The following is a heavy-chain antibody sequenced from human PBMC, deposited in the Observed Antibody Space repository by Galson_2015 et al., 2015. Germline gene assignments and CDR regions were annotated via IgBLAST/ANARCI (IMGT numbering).Heavy chain of an antibody. Sequence: SLRLSCAVSGFTLSEYDIHWVRQAPGKGLEWLTVTTFDGKYHLYSDSAKGRFSSFRDYSRNTVYVQMNNLRPEDTAVYYCARDREDHCNGLCAEGAFEIWGQGTMVTVSS. CDR1: GFTLSEYD. J-gene: IGHJ3*02. V-gene: IGHV3-30*03. CDR3: ARDREDHCNGLCAEGAFEI. D-gene: IGHD2-8*01. CDR2: TTFDGKYH.